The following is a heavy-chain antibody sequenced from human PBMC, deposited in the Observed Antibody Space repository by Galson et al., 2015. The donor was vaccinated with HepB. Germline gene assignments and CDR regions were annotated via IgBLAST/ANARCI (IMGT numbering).Heavy chain of an antibody. Sequence: SLRLSCAASGFAFDSHAMRWVRQAPGRGLEWISGIRGNGDSTFYADSVKGRLTVSRDNSNTMLYLQMNSLRAEDAGLYFCAKGYGLFDSWAQGILVTVSS. CDR1: GFAFDSHA. CDR2: IRGNGDST. V-gene: IGHV3-23*01. J-gene: IGHJ5*01. CDR3: AKGYGLFDS. D-gene: IGHD5-18*01.